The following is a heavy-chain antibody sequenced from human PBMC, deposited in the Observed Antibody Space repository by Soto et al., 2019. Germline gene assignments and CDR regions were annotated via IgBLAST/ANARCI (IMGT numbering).Heavy chain of an antibody. CDR2: INPKSGGT. CDR3: ARGHSTDCSNGVCSFFYNHEMDV. CDR1: GYSFTDYH. Sequence: ASVKVSCKASGYSFTDYHIHWVQQAPGQGLEWLGRINPKSGGTSTAQKFQGWVTMTRDRSISTVYMELTRLRSDDTAVYFCARGHSTDCSNGVCSFFYNHEMDVWDQGTTVTVSS. J-gene: IGHJ6*02. V-gene: IGHV1-2*04. D-gene: IGHD2-8*01.